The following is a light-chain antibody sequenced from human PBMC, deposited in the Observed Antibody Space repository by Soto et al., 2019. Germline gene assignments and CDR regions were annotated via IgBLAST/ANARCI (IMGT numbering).Light chain of an antibody. CDR1: QSVSSN. J-gene: IGKJ4*01. CDR2: GAS. V-gene: IGKV3-20*01. CDR3: QQYGSSPLT. Sequence: EIVMTQSPATLSVSPGERATLSCRASQSVSSNLAWYQQKPGQAPRLLIYGASTRTTGIPDRFSGSGSGTDFTLTIGRLEPEDFAVYYCQQYGSSPLTFGGGTKVDIK.